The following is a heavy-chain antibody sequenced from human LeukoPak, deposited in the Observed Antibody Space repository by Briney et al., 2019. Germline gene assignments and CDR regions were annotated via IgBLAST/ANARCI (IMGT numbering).Heavy chain of an antibody. CDR3: ASSEYYDFWSDYPDFDY. Sequence: ASVKVSCKASGYTFTVYYMHWVRQAPGQGLEWMGWINPNSGGTNYAQKFQGRVTMTGDTSISTAYMELSRLRSDDTAVYYCASSEYYDFWSDYPDFDYWGQGTLVIVSS. D-gene: IGHD3-3*01. J-gene: IGHJ4*02. V-gene: IGHV1-2*02. CDR2: INPNSGGT. CDR1: GYTFTVYY.